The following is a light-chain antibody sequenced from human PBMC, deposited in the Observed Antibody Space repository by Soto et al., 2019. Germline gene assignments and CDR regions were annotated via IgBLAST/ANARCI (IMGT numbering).Light chain of an antibody. Sequence: QSVLTQPPSTSGTPGQRVTISCSGSSSNIGTNIVNWYQQFPGTAPKLLISDDSHRSSGVPDRFSASRSGTSASLAISGLQSEDEAAYSCATWDDSLNGRVFGGGTQLTVL. CDR2: DDS. J-gene: IGLJ2*01. CDR3: ATWDDSLNGRV. V-gene: IGLV1-44*01. CDR1: SSNIGTNI.